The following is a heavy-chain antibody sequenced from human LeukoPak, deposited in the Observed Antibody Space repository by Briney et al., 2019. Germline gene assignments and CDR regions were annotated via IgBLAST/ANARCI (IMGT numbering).Heavy chain of an antibody. CDR3: AKEEEMATIHYYYYGMDV. V-gene: IGHV3-30*18. Sequence: GRSLRLSCAASGFTFSSYGMHWVRQAPGKGLEWVAVISYDGSNKYYADSVKGRFTISRDNSKSTLYLQMNSLRAEDTAVYYCAKEEEMATIHYYYYGMDVWGQGTTVTVSS. J-gene: IGHJ6*02. CDR1: GFTFSSYG. D-gene: IGHD5-24*01. CDR2: ISYDGSNK.